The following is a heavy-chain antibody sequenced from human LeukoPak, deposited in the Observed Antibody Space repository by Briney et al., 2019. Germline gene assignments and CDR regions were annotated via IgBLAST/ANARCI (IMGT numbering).Heavy chain of an antibody. V-gene: IGHV1-2*02. J-gene: IGHJ6*03. D-gene: IGHD3-10*01. CDR1: GYTFTGYY. CDR3: ARAPYYYGSGSYFYYYYMDV. CDR2: INPNSGGT. Sequence: ASVKVSCKASGYTFTGYYMHWVRQAPGQGLEWMGWINPNSGGTNYAQKFQGRVTMTRDTSISTAYMELSRLRSDDTAVYYCARAPYYYGSGSYFYYYYMDVWGKGTTVTISS.